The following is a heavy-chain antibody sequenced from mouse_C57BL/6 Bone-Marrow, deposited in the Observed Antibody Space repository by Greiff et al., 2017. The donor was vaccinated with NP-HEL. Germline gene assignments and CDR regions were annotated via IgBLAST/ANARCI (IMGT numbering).Heavy chain of an antibody. CDR2: INPGSGGT. D-gene: IGHD4-1*01. Sequence: VQLQQSGAELVRPGTSVKVSCKASGYAFTNYLIEWVKQRPGQGLEWIGVINPGSGGTNYNEKFKGKATLTADKSSSTAYMQLSSLTSEDSAVYFCARRPNSEYFDYWGQGTTLTVSS. CDR3: ARRPNSEYFDY. CDR1: GYAFTNYL. J-gene: IGHJ2*01. V-gene: IGHV1-54*01.